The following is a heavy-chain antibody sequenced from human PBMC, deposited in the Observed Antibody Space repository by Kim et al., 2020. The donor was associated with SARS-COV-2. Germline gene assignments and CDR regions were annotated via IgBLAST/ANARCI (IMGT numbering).Heavy chain of an antibody. J-gene: IGHJ4*02. D-gene: IGHD6-13*01. V-gene: IGHV4-34*01. Sequence: SETLSLTCAVYGGSFSGYYWSWIRQPPGKGLEWIGEINHSGSTNYNPSLKSRVTISVDTSKNQFSLKLSSVTAADTAVYYCAGGGNIAAAGTIFDYWGQG. CDR1: GGSFSGYY. CDR3: AGGGNIAAAGTIFDY. CDR2: INHSGST.